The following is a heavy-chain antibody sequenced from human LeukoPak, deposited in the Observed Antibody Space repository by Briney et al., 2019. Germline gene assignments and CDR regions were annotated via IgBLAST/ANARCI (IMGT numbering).Heavy chain of an antibody. V-gene: IGHV3-23*01. Sequence: GGSLRLSCAASGFTFSSHALSWLRQAPGKGLEWVSTISGSGGSTNYADSVKGRFTISRDNSKNTLYVQMSSLRADDPAVYYCAKGYYYGSGSYSTFDYWGQGTLVTVSS. CDR2: ISGSGGST. CDR3: AKGYYYGSGSYSTFDY. CDR1: GFTFSSHA. J-gene: IGHJ4*02. D-gene: IGHD3-10*01.